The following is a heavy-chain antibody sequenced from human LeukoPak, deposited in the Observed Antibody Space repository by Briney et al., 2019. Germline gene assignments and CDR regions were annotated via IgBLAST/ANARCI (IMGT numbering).Heavy chain of an antibody. V-gene: IGHV1-2*02. D-gene: IGHD1-26*01. CDR1: GYSFPGYY. Sequence: GASVKVSCKASGYSFPGYYMRWVRQAPGQGLEWMGWINTNNGGTNYAQKFQGRVTMTRDTSINTAYMELSSLRSDDTAVYYCARDRVSGRNADYFDYWGQGTLVTVSS. CDR2: INTNNGGT. J-gene: IGHJ4*02. CDR3: ARDRVSGRNADYFDY.